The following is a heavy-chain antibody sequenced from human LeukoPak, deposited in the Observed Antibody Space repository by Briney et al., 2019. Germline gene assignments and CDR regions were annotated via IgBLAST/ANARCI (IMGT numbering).Heavy chain of an antibody. CDR2: INHSGST. D-gene: IGHD3-10*01. V-gene: IGHV4-34*01. CDR3: ARDGSGSPVPKNGFDP. CDR1: GGSFSGYY. Sequence: PSETLSLTCAVYGGSFSGYYWSWIRQPPGKGLEWIGEINHSGSTNYNPSLKSRVTISVDTSKNQFSLKLSSVTAADTAVYYCARDGSGSPVPKNGFDPWGQGTRVTVSS. J-gene: IGHJ5*02.